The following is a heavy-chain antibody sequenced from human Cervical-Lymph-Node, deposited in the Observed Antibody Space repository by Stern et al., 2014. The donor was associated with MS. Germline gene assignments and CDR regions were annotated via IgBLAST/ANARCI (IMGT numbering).Heavy chain of an antibody. CDR2: SSYDGNHK. J-gene: IGHJ4*02. CDR1: GFTFSSYG. V-gene: IGHV3-30*03. D-gene: IGHD2-8*01. Sequence: VQLVQSGGAVVQPGRSLRLSCAASGFTFSSYGMHWGRQAPGTGLECVTVSSYDGNHKYYAASVKGRFTISRDNSKNTLHLQMNSVTPDDTAIYYCARDYEDTSMLFDHWGQGTLVTVSS. CDR3: ARDYEDTSMLFDH.